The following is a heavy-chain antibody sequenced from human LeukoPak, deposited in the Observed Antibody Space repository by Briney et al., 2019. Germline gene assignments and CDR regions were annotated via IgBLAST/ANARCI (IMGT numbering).Heavy chain of an antibody. CDR1: GFTFSTYW. D-gene: IGHD6-19*01. CDR3: AREAVAGTLDY. J-gene: IGHJ4*02. Sequence: HTGGSLRLSCADSGFTFSTYWMHWVRQAPGKGLVWVSRISSDGSTTTYADSVRGPFTISRDNAKNTLFPQMNSLRADDTAVYYCAREAVAGTLDYWGQGTLVTVSS. V-gene: IGHV3-74*01. CDR2: ISSDGSTT.